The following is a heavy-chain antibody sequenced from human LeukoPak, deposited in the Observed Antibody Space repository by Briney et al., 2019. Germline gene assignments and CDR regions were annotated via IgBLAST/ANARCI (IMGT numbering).Heavy chain of an antibody. CDR3: ARPFDGDHLGY. J-gene: IGHJ4*02. CDR2: INPSGGST. Sequence: ASVKVSCKASGYIFTSYFMHWVRQAPGQGLEWMGIINPSGGSTSYAQKFQGRVTMTRDMSTSTVYMELSSLRSEDTAVYYCARPFDGDHLGYWGQGTLVTVSS. D-gene: IGHD4-17*01. CDR1: GYIFTSYF. V-gene: IGHV1-46*01.